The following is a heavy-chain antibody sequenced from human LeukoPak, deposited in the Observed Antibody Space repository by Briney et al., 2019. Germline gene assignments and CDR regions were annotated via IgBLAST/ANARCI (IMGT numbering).Heavy chain of an antibody. D-gene: IGHD3-3*01. Sequence: SETLSLTCTVSGGSISSHYWSWIRQPPGKGLEWSGYIYYSGTTNYNPSLKSRVTISVDTSKSQFSLKLSSVTAADTAVYYCARVVDDFWSGTYYFDYWGQGTLVTVSS. CDR1: GGSISSHY. CDR3: ARVVDDFWSGTYYFDY. V-gene: IGHV4-59*11. J-gene: IGHJ4*02. CDR2: IYYSGTT.